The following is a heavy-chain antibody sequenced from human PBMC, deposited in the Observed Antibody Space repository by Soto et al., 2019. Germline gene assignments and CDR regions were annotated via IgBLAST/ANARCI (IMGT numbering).Heavy chain of an antibody. J-gene: IGHJ6*03. CDR3: AIDRGNFLEWLPDYYYYMDV. Sequence: GGSLRLSCAASGFTFDDYAMHWVRQAPGKGLEWVSGISWNSGSIGYADSVKGRFTISRDNAKNSLYLQMNSLRAEDTALYYCAIDRGNFLEWLPDYYYYMDVWGKGTTVTVSS. CDR2: ISWNSGSI. CDR1: GFTFDDYA. D-gene: IGHD3-3*01. V-gene: IGHV3-9*01.